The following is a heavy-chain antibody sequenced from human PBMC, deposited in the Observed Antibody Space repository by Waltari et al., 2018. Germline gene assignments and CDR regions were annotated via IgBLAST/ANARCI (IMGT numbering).Heavy chain of an antibody. CDR3: ARVWRNYHYYGMDV. CDR1: GLSVSSNY. Sequence: EVQLVETGGGLTQPGGSLRLSCAASGLSVSSNYISWVRQAPGRGLELGSTVYDGGSSYYADSVKGRLTISRDKSKNTVYLQMNSLRVDDTAVYYCARVWRNYHYYGMDVWGQGTTVTVSS. CDR2: VYDGGSS. J-gene: IGHJ6*02. D-gene: IGHD3-16*01. V-gene: IGHV3-53*02.